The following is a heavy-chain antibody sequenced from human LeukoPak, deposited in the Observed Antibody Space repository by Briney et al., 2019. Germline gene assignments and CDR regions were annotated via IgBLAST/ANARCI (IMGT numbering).Heavy chain of an antibody. V-gene: IGHV1-18*01. CDR1: GYTFITYG. CDR2: INGNYGDT. Sequence: GASVEVSCKASGYTFITYGISWVRQAPGQGLEWMGWINGNYGDTKYAQKIQGRVTMTKDTSTGTAYMELRSLRSDDTAVYYCARGEYYFDYWGQGTLVTVSS. CDR3: ARGEYYFDY. J-gene: IGHJ4*02.